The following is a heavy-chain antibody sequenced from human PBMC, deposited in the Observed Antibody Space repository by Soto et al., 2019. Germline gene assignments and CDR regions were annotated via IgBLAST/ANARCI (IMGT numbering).Heavy chain of an antibody. CDR1: GFTFSTYG. CDR2: IWSDGSHK. D-gene: IGHD3-3*01. CDR3: ARDRVVINPSYYFDY. J-gene: IGHJ4*02. Sequence: QVPLVESGGGVVQPGRSLRLSCAASGFTFSTYGMHWIRQAPDKGLEWVAIIWSDGSHKYYADSMKGRFTISRDNSKNTLYLQMDSLRAEDTAVYYCARDRVVINPSYYFDYWGQGTLVTVSS. V-gene: IGHV3-33*01.